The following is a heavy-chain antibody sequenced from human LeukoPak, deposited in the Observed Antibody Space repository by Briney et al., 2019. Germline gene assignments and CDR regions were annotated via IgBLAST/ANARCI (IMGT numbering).Heavy chain of an antibody. CDR2: TYHSGST. CDR3: ARGVDTASGDGFDI. J-gene: IGHJ3*02. D-gene: IGHD5-18*01. Sequence: PSETLSLTCTVSGGSISRTGYSWSWIRQPPGQGLEWLAYTYHSGSTYYNPSLKSRLTISLDRSKNQFTLKLNSVTAANSAVYYCARGVDTASGDGFDIWGQGTMVTVSS. CDR1: GGSISRTGYS. V-gene: IGHV4-30-2*01.